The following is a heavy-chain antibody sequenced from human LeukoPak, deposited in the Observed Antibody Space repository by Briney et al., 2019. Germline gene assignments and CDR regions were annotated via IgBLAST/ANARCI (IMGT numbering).Heavy chain of an antibody. D-gene: IGHD1-26*01. CDR3: VRDRELTY. Sequence: SETLSLTCAVYGGSFSGYYWSWIRQPPGKGLEWIGEINHSGSTNYNPSLKSRVTISVDTSKNQFSLKLSSVTAADTAVYYCVRDRELTYWGQGTLVTVSS. V-gene: IGHV4-34*01. J-gene: IGHJ4*02. CDR2: INHSGST. CDR1: GGSFSGYY.